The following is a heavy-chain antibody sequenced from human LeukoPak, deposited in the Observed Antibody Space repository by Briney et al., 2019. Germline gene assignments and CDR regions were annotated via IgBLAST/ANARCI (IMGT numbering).Heavy chain of an antibody. CDR3: ARVQEGERDNYYYYGMDV. CDR1: GGTFSSYA. J-gene: IGHJ6*02. D-gene: IGHD1-1*01. V-gene: IGHV1-69*04. CDR2: IIPIFGIA. Sequence: GASVKVSCKASGGTFSSYAISWVRQAPGQGLEWMGRIIPIFGIANYAQKFQGRVTITADKSTSTAYMELSSLRSEDTAVYYCARVQEGERDNYYYYGMDVWGQGTTVTVSS.